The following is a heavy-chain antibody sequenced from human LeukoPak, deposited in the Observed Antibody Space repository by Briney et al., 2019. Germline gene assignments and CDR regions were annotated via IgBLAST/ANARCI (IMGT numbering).Heavy chain of an antibody. J-gene: IGHJ4*02. V-gene: IGHV3-21*01. D-gene: IGHD1-26*01. CDR3: ARLVWSGSYYFDY. CDR2: ISSSTSYI. CDR1: GFTFSDYG. Sequence: PGGSLRLSCEASGFTFSDYGINWVRQAPGRGLEWVSSISSSTSYIYYADSMKGRFTISRDNAKNSLYLQMNSLRAEDTAVYYCARLVWSGSYYFDYWGQGTLVTVSS.